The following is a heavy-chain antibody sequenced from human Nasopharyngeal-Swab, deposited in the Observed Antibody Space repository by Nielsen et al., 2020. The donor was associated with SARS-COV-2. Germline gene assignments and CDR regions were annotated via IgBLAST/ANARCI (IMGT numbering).Heavy chain of an antibody. CDR1: GGTFSSYA. V-gene: IGHV1-69*13. D-gene: IGHD6-6*01. CDR3: ARDWYSSSSGAYYGMDV. Sequence: SVKVSCNASGGTFSSYAISWVRQATGQGLEWMGGIIPIFGTANYAQKFQGRVTINADESTSTAYMELSSLRSEDTVVYYCARDWYSSSSGAYYGMDVWGQGTTVTVSS. CDR2: IIPIFGTA. J-gene: IGHJ6*02.